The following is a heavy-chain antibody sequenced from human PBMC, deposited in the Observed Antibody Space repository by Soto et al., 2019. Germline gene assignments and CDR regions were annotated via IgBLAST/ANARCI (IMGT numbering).Heavy chain of an antibody. D-gene: IGHD3-3*01. Sequence: EVQLVESGGGLVKPGGSLRLSCAASGFIFSSYSMNWVRQAPGKGLEWVSSISSSSSYIYYADSVKGRFTISRDNAKNSLYLQMNSLRAEDTAVYYCARDPGDDFSSWGQGTLVTVSS. CDR2: ISSSSSYI. CDR3: ARDPGDDFSS. V-gene: IGHV3-21*01. CDR1: GFIFSSYS. J-gene: IGHJ5*02.